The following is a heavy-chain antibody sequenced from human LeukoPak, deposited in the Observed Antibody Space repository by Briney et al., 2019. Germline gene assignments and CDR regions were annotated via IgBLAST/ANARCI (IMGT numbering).Heavy chain of an antibody. Sequence: NPSETLSLTCTVSGGSVSSGSYYWSWIRQPPGKGLEWIGYIYYGGSTNYNPSLKSRVTISVDTSKNQFSLKLSSVTAADTAVYYCARVGRDMQGDYWGQGTLVTVSS. J-gene: IGHJ4*02. CDR1: GGSVSSGSYY. V-gene: IGHV4-61*01. CDR2: IYYGGST. CDR3: ARVGRDMQGDY.